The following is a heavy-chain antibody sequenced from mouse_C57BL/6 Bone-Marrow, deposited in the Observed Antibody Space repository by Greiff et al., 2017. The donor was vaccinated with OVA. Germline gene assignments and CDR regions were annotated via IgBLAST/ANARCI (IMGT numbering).Heavy chain of an antibody. D-gene: IGHD2-3*01. V-gene: IGHV3-8*01. Sequence: EVKLMESGPGLAKPSQTLSLTCSVTGYSITSDYWNWIRKFPGNKLEYMGYISYSGSTYYNPSLKSRISITRDTSKNQYYLQLNSVTTEDTATYYCARGRDGYPYYYAMDYWGQGTSVTVSS. CDR2: ISYSGST. CDR3: ARGRDGYPYYYAMDY. CDR1: GYSITSDY. J-gene: IGHJ4*01.